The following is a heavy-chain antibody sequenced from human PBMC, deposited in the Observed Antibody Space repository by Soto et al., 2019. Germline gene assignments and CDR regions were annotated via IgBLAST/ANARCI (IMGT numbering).Heavy chain of an antibody. CDR2: IYYTGRT. CDR3: ARARQYYDCELDP. CDR1: GASIISGEHY. J-gene: IGHJ5*02. D-gene: IGHD3-16*01. V-gene: IGHV4-30-4*01. Sequence: SETLSLTCTVSGASIISGEHYWSWIRQAPGKGLEWIGYIYYTGRTYYNPSLKSRLSISLDTSENQFSLKLTSVTAADTAIYYCARARQYYDCELDPWGQGTLVTVSS.